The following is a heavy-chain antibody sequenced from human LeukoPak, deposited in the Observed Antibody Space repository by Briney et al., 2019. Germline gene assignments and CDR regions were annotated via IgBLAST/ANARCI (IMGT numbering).Heavy chain of an antibody. J-gene: IGHJ4*02. Sequence: PSETLSLTCNVSGFSINIGYYWGWIRQPPGKGLEWIGSIFHSGKTYYNSSLKSRVTISIDTSKNQFSLKLSSVTAADTAVYYCARSSIVLREGFDYWGQGTLVTVSS. D-gene: IGHD3-16*02. V-gene: IGHV4-38-2*02. CDR2: IFHSGKT. CDR1: GFSINIGYY. CDR3: ARSSIVLREGFDY.